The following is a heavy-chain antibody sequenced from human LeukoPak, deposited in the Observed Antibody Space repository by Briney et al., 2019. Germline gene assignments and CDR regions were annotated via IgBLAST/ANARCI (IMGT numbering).Heavy chain of an antibody. CDR1: GGSITSYY. CDR3: ARASTTFDD. CDR2: VSDGGRT. D-gene: IGHD1-14*01. V-gene: IGHV4-59*01. J-gene: IGHJ4*02. Sequence: SETLSLTCSVSGGSITSYYWSWIRQPPGKGLEWIGHVSDGGRTNYSPSLRSRVSISVDTSKNQFSLKPNSVTAADTAVYFCARASTTFDDWGQGTLVTVSS.